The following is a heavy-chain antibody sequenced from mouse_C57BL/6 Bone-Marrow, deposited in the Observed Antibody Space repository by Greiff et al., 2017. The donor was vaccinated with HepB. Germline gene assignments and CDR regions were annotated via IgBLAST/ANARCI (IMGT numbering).Heavy chain of an antibody. CDR3: ARVYDGYPYYAMDY. Sequence: EVKLVESEGGLVQPGSSMKLSCTASGFTFSDYYMAWVRPVPEKGLEWVANINYDGSSTYYLDSLKSRFIISRDNAKNILYLQMSSLKSEDTATYYCARVYDGYPYYAMDYWGQGTSVTVSS. V-gene: IGHV5-16*01. CDR1: GFTFSDYY. J-gene: IGHJ4*01. D-gene: IGHD2-3*01. CDR2: INYDGSST.